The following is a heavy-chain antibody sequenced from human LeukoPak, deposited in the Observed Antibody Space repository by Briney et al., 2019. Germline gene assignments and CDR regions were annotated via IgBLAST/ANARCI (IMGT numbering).Heavy chain of an antibody. CDR1: GFTFSSYG. CDR3: AKRAYDYGDYIDY. V-gene: IGHV3-30*02. D-gene: IGHD4-17*01. J-gene: IGHJ4*02. CDR2: IRYDGSNK. Sequence: PGGSLTLSCAASGFTFSSYGMHWVRQAPGKGLEWVAFIRYDGSNKYYADSVKGRFTISRDNSKNTLYVQMNSLRAEDTAVYYCAKRAYDYGDYIDYWGQGTLVTVAS.